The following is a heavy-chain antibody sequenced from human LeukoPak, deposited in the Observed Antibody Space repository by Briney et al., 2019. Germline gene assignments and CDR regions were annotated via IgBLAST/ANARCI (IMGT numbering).Heavy chain of an antibody. CDR3: AKWGYSETYQGFDY. CDR2: IYSGGST. D-gene: IGHD1-26*01. CDR1: EFTVSSNY. V-gene: IGHV3-66*01. J-gene: IGHJ4*02. Sequence: GGSLRLSCAASEFTVSSNYMSWVRQAPGKGLEWVSVIYSGGSTYYADSVKGRFTISRDNSKNTLSLQMNSLRAEDTAVYYCAKWGYSETYQGFDYWGQGTLVTVSS.